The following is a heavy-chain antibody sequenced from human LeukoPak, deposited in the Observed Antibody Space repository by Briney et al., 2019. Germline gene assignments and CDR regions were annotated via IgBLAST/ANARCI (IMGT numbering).Heavy chain of an antibody. CDR3: ARGGSSSWYGVALDAFDI. J-gene: IGHJ3*02. CDR1: GYTFTSYA. V-gene: IGHV1-3*01. Sequence: GASVKVSCKASGYTFTSYAMHWVRQAPGQRLEWMGWINAGNGNTKYSQKFQGRVTITRDTSASTAYMELSSLRSEDTAVYYCARGGSSSWYGVALDAFDIWGQGTMVTVSS. CDR2: INAGNGNT. D-gene: IGHD6-13*01.